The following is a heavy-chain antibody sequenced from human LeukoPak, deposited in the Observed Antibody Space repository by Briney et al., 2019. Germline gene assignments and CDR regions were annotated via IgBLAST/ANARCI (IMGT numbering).Heavy chain of an antibody. CDR1: GFTFSSYW. Sequence: GGSLRLSCAASGFTFSSYWMHWVRQAPGKGLVWVARIKYDGSYTNYADSVKGRFAISRDNAKNTLYLQLNSLRAEDTAVYYCARRDYFDDWGQGTLVTVPS. V-gene: IGHV3-74*01. CDR3: ARRDYFDD. CDR2: IKYDGSYT. J-gene: IGHJ4*02.